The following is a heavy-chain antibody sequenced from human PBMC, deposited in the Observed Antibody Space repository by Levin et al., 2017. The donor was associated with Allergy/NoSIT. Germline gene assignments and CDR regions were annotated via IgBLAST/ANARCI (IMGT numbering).Heavy chain of an antibody. CDR2: IYNSGST. CDR1: GGSISSSISY. D-gene: IGHD3-9*01. J-gene: IGHJ4*02. CDR3: ARQCYDILTGYYNFDY. V-gene: IGHV4-39*01. Sequence: SETLSLTCTVSGGSISSSISYWGWIRQAPGKGLEWIGSIYNSGSTYYNPSLKSRVTTSVDTSKNQFSLKLSSVTAADTAVYYCARQCYDILTGYYNFDYWGQGTLVTFSS.